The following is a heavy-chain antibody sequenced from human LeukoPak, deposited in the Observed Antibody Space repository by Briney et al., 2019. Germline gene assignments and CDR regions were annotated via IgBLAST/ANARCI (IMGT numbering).Heavy chain of an antibody. CDR1: GGSISSGGYY. CDR3: ARGPNDYGGFDY. CDR2: IYYSGST. J-gene: IGHJ4*02. D-gene: IGHD4-23*01. V-gene: IGHV4-30-4*08. Sequence: SETLSLTCTVSGGSISSGGYYWTWIRQPPGKGLEWIGYIYYSGSTYYNPSLKSRVIISVDTSKNQFSLKLSSVAAADTAVYYCARGPNDYGGFDYWGQGTLVTVSS.